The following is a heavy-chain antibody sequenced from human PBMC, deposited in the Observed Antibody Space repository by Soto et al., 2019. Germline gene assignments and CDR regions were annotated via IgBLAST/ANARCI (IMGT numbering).Heavy chain of an antibody. CDR1: GFTVSSNY. Sequence: GGSLRLSCAASGFTVSSNYMSWVRQAPGKGLEWVSVIYSGGSTYYADSVKGRFTISKDNSKNTLYLQMNGLRAEYTAVYYCARDHLPVAFDIWGQGTMVTVSS. CDR3: ARDHLPVAFDI. V-gene: IGHV3-53*01. J-gene: IGHJ3*02. CDR2: IYSGGST.